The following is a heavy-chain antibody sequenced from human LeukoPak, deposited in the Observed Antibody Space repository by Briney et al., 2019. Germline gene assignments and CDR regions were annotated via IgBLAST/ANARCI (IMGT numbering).Heavy chain of an antibody. D-gene: IGHD3-22*01. J-gene: IGHJ4*02. V-gene: IGHV3-33*01. CDR3: VGVGGYDSSGFLDY. Sequence: GGSLRLSCTASGFTFSSYGMHWVRQAPGKGLEWVAVIWFDGSNKYYADSVKGRLTISRDNSKSTLYLQMNSLRAEDTAVYYCVGVGGYDSSGFLDYWGQGTLVTVPS. CDR2: IWFDGSNK. CDR1: GFTFSSYG.